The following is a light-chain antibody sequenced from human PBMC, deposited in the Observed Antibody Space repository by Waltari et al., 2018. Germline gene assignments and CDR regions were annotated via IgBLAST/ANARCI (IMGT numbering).Light chain of an antibody. V-gene: IGKV4-1*01. Sequence: DIVMTQSPDSLAVSLGERATINCTSSPSLLYRSNNKNYLAWYQKRPGQPPRLLIYWASTRESGVPDRFSGSGSGTDFTLTVNSLQAEDVAVYYCQQYYSFPPITFGQGTRLEI. CDR3: QQYYSFPPIT. J-gene: IGKJ5*01. CDR2: WAS. CDR1: PSLLYRSNNKNY.